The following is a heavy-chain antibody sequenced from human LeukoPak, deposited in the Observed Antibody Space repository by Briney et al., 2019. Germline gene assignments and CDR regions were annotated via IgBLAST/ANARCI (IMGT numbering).Heavy chain of an antibody. Sequence: SETLSLTCDVYGGSLSDYCWTWIRQTPGKGLEWIGHMNHLLATTYNPSLESRVAISLDTSKSQFSLNLTSVTAADTAIYYCARAYSYGYSAFDYWGQGTLVTVSS. CDR1: GGSLSDYC. D-gene: IGHD5-18*01. CDR2: MNHLLAT. V-gene: IGHV4-34*01. CDR3: ARAYSYGYSAFDY. J-gene: IGHJ4*02.